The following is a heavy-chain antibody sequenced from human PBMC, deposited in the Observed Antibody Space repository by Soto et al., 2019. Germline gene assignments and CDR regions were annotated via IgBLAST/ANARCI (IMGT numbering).Heavy chain of an antibody. D-gene: IGHD1-1*01. CDR2: MHPTGST. CDR1: GGSINSVNW. CDR3: ARHVHNIDGFDF. J-gene: IGHJ5*01. V-gene: IGHV4-4*02. Sequence: QVQPQESGPGLVRPSDTLSLTCALSGGSINSVNWWRWVRQSPGRGLEWIGEMHPTGSTTYNPSLKSRVTVSMDKARNHFSLQMYTVTAADTAVYFFARHVHNIDGFDFWGRGTRVTVSS.